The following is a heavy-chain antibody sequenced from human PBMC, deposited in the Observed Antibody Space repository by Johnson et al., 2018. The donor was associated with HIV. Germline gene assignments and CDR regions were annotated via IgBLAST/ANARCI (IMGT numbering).Heavy chain of an antibody. Sequence: VQLVESGGVVVQPGGSLRLSCAASGFTFDDYAMHWVRQAPGKGLEWVSLISWDGGSTYYADSVKGRFTISRDNSKNSLYLQMNSLRAEDTAFYYCARESIIWGDTRLLEGAFDIWGQGTMVTVSS. J-gene: IGHJ3*02. D-gene: IGHD3-16*01. CDR1: GFTFDDYA. V-gene: IGHV3-43D*03. CDR2: ISWDGGST. CDR3: ARESIIWGDTRLLEGAFDI.